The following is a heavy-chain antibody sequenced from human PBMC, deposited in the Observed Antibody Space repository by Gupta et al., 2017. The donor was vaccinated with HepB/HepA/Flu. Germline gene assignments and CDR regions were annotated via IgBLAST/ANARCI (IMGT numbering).Heavy chain of an antibody. Sequence: QVQLVQSGAEVKKPGASVKVSCKASGYTFTSHYMHWVRQAPGQGLEWMGIIKPSGGSTSYAQKFQGRVTMTRDTSTRTVYMELSSLGSEDTAVYYCARLPGGHDSADYWGQGTLVTVSS. J-gene: IGHJ4*02. CDR3: ARLPGGHDSADY. CDR1: GYTFTSHY. CDR2: IKPSGGST. D-gene: IGHD1-14*01. V-gene: IGHV1-46*01.